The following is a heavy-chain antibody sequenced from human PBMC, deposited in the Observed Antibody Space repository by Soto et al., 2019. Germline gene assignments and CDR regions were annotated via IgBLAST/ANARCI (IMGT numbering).Heavy chain of an antibody. Sequence: GSLRLSCAASGFTFSSYALSWVRQGPGKGLEWVSAISGSGGSTYYADSVKGRFTISRDNSKNTLYLQMNSLRAEDTAVYYCAKGGPSGGYYYYGMDVWGQGTTVTVSS. D-gene: IGHD2-15*01. J-gene: IGHJ6*02. CDR2: ISGSGGST. V-gene: IGHV3-23*01. CDR3: AKGGPSGGYYYYGMDV. CDR1: GFTFSSYA.